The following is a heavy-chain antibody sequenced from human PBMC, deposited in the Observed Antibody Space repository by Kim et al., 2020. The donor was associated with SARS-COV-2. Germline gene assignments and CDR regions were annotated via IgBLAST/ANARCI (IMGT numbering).Heavy chain of an antibody. J-gene: IGHJ4*02. D-gene: IGHD3-16*01. V-gene: IGHV3-23*01. Sequence: SMKSRCTIYRDNSKNTLYLQMNSLRAEDTAVYYCAKETLWGVPLPCYFDYWGQGTLVTVSS. CDR3: AKETLWGVPLPCYFDY.